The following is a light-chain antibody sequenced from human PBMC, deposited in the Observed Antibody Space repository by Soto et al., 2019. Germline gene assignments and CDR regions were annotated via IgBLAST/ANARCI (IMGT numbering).Light chain of an antibody. CDR3: QQYGSSPT. J-gene: IGKJ1*01. Sequence: EIVLTQSPATLSLSPGERATLSCGASQSVKRNYLAWYQQKPGLAPSLLIYDASSRATSIPDRFSGSGSGTDFTLTISSLEPEDSAVYFCQQYGSSPTFGQGTKVDIK. CDR1: QSVKRNY. V-gene: IGKV3D-20*01. CDR2: DAS.